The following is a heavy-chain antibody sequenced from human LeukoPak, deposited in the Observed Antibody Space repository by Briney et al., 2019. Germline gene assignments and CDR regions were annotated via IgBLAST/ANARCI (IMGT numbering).Heavy chain of an antibody. J-gene: IGHJ5*02. V-gene: IGHV4-38-2*02. CDR2: VFHRGTT. Sequence: SETLSLTCTVSGYSINSAFYWGWIRVPPGKGLEWIGSVFHRGTTYYNSSLKSRVNISIDTSKNQFSLKLNSLTAEDTAMYYCVRDGYYGSGSPGWFGPWGPGTLVIVSA. CDR3: VRDGYYGSGSPGWFGP. D-gene: IGHD3-10*01. CDR1: GYSINSAFY.